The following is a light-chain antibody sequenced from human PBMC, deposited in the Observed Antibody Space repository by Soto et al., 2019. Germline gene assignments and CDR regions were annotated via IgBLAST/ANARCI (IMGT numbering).Light chain of an antibody. J-gene: IGKJ1*01. CDR1: ENVDRY. CDR2: AAS. CDR3: QQTYSTPPT. V-gene: IGKV1-39*01. Sequence: IQVTQSPSSLSSSVGDRVTITCRASENVDRYVNWYQQIPGKAPSLLISAASTLQSGVPSRFRGSGSVTSFTLTIDSLQPEDFAVYYCQQTYSTPPTFGQGTKVDIK.